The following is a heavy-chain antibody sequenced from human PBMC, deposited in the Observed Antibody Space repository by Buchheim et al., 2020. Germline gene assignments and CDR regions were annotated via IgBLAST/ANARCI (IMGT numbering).Heavy chain of an antibody. CDR1: GFSFSGSA. Sequence: VQLVESGGGLVQPGGSLKLSCAASGFSFSGSAMHWVRQVSGKGLEWIGRIRNKANNFATEYATSVKGRFTISSDDSKRTAYLQMNSLNIEDTAVYYCAWLGGSSRYNWGQGTL. V-gene: IGHV3-73*01. J-gene: IGHJ4*02. CDR3: AWLGGSSRYN. D-gene: IGHD6-13*01. CDR2: IRNKANNFAT.